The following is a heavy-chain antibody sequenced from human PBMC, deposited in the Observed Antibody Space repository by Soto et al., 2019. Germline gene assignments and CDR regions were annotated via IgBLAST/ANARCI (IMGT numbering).Heavy chain of an antibody. J-gene: IGHJ6*02. Sequence: PGGSLRLSCAASGFTFSSYGMHWVRQAPGKGLEWVAVISYDGSNKYYADSVKGRFTISRDNSKNTLYLQMNSLGAEDTAVYYCAKDPSGGYAYYYYSGMDVWGQGTTVTVSS. CDR2: ISYDGSNK. D-gene: IGHD5-12*01. CDR3: AKDPSGGYAYYYYSGMDV. CDR1: GFTFSSYG. V-gene: IGHV3-30*18.